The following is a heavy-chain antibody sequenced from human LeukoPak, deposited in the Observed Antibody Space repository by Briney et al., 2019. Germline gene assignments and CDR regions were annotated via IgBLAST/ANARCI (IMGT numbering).Heavy chain of an antibody. J-gene: IGHJ5*02. CDR1: GFTFSNYW. CDR2: IKQDGGEK. Sequence: GGSLRLSCTASGFTFSNYWMTWVRQAPGKGLEWVANIKQDGGEKYYVDSVKGRFTISRDNAKNSLYLQMNSLRAEDTAVYYCARDKDCSSTSCQELLFDPWGQGTLVTVSS. CDR3: ARDKDCSSTSCQELLFDP. D-gene: IGHD2-2*01. V-gene: IGHV3-7*01.